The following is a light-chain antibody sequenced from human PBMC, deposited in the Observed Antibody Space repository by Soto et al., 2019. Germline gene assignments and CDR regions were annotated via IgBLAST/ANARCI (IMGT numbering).Light chain of an antibody. Sequence: QSVLTQSPSASASLGASVKLICTLSSGHSSYAIAWHQQQPEKGPRYLMKLNSDGSHSKGDGIPDRFSGSSSGAERYLTISSLQSEDEADYYCQTWGTGIWVFGAGTKLTVL. V-gene: IGLV4-69*01. J-gene: IGLJ3*02. CDR3: QTWGTGIWV. CDR2: LNSDGSH. CDR1: SGHSSYA.